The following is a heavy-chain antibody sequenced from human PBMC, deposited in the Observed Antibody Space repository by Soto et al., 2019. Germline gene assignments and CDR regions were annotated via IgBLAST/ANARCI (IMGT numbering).Heavy chain of an antibody. CDR2: IYYRGNT. CDR1: GGSMSPYY. Sequence: PSETLSLTCTVSGGSMSPYYWSWIRQPPGKGLEWIANIYYRGNTNYNPSFESRVTISIDTSKNQFSLKQKFMTAADTAVYYCARHSKKPGDFDYYYGMDVWGQGTTVTVS. J-gene: IGHJ6*02. CDR3: ARHSKKPGDFDYYYGMDV. V-gene: IGHV4-59*08. D-gene: IGHD3-3*01.